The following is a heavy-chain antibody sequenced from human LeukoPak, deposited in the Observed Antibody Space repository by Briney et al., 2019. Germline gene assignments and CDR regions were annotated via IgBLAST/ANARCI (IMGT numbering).Heavy chain of an antibody. Sequence: ASVKVSCKVSGYTLSELSMHWVRQAPGKGLEWMGGFDLKAGETIYAQKFQGRVTMTRDTSTSTVYMELSSLRSEDTAVYYCARRGDSSTWYGNNWFDPWGQGTLVTVSS. CDR2: FDLKAGET. CDR3: ARRGDSSTWYGNNWFDP. V-gene: IGHV1-24*01. D-gene: IGHD6-13*01. CDR1: GYTLSELS. J-gene: IGHJ5*02.